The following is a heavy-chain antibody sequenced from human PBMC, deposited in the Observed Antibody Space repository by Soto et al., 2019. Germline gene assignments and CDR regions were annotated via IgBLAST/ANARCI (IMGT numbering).Heavy chain of an antibody. CDR3: ARTPQYYDILTGYPALSGMDV. D-gene: IGHD3-9*01. CDR2: IYPGDSDT. CDR1: GYSFSNYW. J-gene: IGHJ6*02. Sequence: ESLKISCKASGYSFSNYWIGWVRQMPGKGLEWMGIIYPGDSDTRDSPSFRGQVTISADKSISTAYLQWSSLKASDTAMYYCARTPQYYDILTGYPALSGMDVWGQGTTVTVSS. V-gene: IGHV5-51*01.